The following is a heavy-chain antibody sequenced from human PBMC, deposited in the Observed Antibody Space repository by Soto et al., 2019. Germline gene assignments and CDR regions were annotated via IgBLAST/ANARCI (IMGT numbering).Heavy chain of an antibody. Sequence: PGGSLRLSCAASGFTFSNYAMSWVRQAPGKGLEWVSAISGSGGSTYYADSVKGRFTISRDNSKNTLYLQMNSLRAEDTAVYYCAKGGRLRYFAWLFHDFDYWGQGALVTVSS. J-gene: IGHJ4*02. CDR2: ISGSGGST. D-gene: IGHD3-9*01. V-gene: IGHV3-23*01. CDR3: AKGGRLRYFAWLFHDFDY. CDR1: GFTFSNYA.